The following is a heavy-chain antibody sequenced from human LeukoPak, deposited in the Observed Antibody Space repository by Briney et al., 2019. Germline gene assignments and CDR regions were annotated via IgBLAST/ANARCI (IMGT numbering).Heavy chain of an antibody. CDR2: IYYSGNT. Sequence: PSETLSLTCTVSGVSISSSNSYWGWIRQPPGKGLEWIGSIYYSGNTYYNASLKSQVSISIDTSKNQFSLKLSSVTAADTAVYYCARGYCTNAVCSLGPTQAWGQGTLVTVSS. V-gene: IGHV4-39*07. J-gene: IGHJ4*02. D-gene: IGHD2-8*01. CDR3: ARGYCTNAVCSLGPTQA. CDR1: GVSISSSNSY.